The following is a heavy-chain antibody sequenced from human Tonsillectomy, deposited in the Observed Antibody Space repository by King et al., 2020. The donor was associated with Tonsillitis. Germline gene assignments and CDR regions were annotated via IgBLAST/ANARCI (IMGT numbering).Heavy chain of an antibody. CDR2: ISGSGVNT. D-gene: IGHD3-16*02. Sequence: VQLVESGGSLVQPGGSLRLSCAASGFTFSMYAMSWVRQAPGKGLEWVSTISGSGVNTYYADSVKGRFSVSRDNSKDRLYLQMNSLRAEDTAVYYCATEGVGLELGQLSLYILGSGGQGTLVPVS. CDR3: ATEGVGLELGQLSLYILGS. V-gene: IGHV3-23*04. J-gene: IGHJ5*01. CDR1: GFTFSMYA.